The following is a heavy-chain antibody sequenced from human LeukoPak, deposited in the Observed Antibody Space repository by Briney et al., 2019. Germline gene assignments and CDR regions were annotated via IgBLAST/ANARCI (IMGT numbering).Heavy chain of an antibody. CDR2: IIPIFGTA. D-gene: IGHD5-18*01. CDR3: ASSPSRRGYSYLYYMDV. CDR1: GGTFSSYA. Sequence: SVKVSCKASGGTFSSYAISWVRQAPGQGLEWMGGIIPIFGTANYAQKFQGRATITADESTSTAYMELSSLRSEDTAVYYCASSPSRRGYSYLYYMDVWGKGTTVTVSS. V-gene: IGHV1-69*13. J-gene: IGHJ6*03.